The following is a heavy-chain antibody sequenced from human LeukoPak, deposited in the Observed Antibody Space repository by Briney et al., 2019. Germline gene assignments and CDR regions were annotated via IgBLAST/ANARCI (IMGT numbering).Heavy chain of an antibody. CDR2: ISYDGSNK. CDR3: ARNTGRTVTKAYYYYYYMDV. J-gene: IGHJ6*03. D-gene: IGHD4-17*01. CDR1: GFTFSSYA. Sequence: PGGSLRLSCAASGFTFSSYAMHWVRQAPGKGLEWVAVISYDGSNKYYADSVKGRFTISRDNSKNTLYLQMNSLRAEDTAVYYCARNTGRTVTKAYYYYYYMDVWGKGTTVTVSS. V-gene: IGHV3-30*04.